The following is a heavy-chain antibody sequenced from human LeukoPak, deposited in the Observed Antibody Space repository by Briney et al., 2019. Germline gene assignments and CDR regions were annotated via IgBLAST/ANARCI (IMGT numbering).Heavy chain of an antibody. D-gene: IGHD6-13*01. Sequence: WIGWVRQPPGKGLEWIGEISHTGSIDYTPSLKSRATISLDKSKNQLSLNLTSVTAADTAMYYCARDNERRLTAAGTAAFDLWGRGTLVTVSS. J-gene: IGHJ2*01. V-gene: IGHV4-4*02. CDR1: W. CDR3: ARDNERRLTAAGTAAFDL. CDR2: ISHTGSI.